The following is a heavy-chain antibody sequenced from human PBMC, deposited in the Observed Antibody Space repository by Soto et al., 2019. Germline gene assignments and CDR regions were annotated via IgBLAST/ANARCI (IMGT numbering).Heavy chain of an antibody. CDR3: AKNWDTTFSSSSH. D-gene: IGHD6-6*01. V-gene: IGHV3-23*01. CDR1: GFSFSPYA. CDR2: ISGSGGST. Sequence: ESGGGLVQAGGSLRLSCSASGFSFSPYAMSWVRQAPGKGLEWVSAISGSGGSTYYADSVKGRFTISRDNSKNTLYLQMNSLRAEDTAVYYCAKNWDTTFSSSSHWGQGTLVTVSS. J-gene: IGHJ4*02.